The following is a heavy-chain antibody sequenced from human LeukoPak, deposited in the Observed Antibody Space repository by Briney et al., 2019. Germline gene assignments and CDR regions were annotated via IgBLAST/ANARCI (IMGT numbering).Heavy chain of an antibody. CDR1: GGSISSSNYY. J-gene: IGHJ4*02. CDR2: ICYSGST. V-gene: IGHV4-39*07. CDR3: ASDSSGFFDY. D-gene: IGHD3-22*01. Sequence: KPSETLSLTCTVSGGSISSSNYYWGWIRQPPGKGLEWIGSICYSGSTYYNPSLKSRVIFSVDTSKNQFSLKLSSVTAADTAVYYCASDSSGFFDYWGQGTLVTVSS.